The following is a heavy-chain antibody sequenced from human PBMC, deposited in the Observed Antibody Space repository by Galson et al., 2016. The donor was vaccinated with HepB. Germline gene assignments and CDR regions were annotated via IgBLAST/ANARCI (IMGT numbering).Heavy chain of an antibody. J-gene: IGHJ3*02. CDR3: ASRRPTRADAFDI. D-gene: IGHD1-1*01. V-gene: IGHV6-1*01. CDR2: TYYRSKWFN. Sequence: CAISGDSVSTNSAAWAWIRQSPSRGLEWLGRTYYRSKWFNDYAVSVKSRITIKPDTSKNQISLQLNSVTPEDTAVYYCASRRPTRADAFDIWGRGTMVTVSS. CDR1: GDSVSTNSAA.